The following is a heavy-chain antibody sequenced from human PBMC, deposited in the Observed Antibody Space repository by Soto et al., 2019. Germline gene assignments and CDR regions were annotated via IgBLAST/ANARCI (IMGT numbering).Heavy chain of an antibody. CDR2: VSSSSSAI. D-gene: IGHD3-10*01. CDR1: GFIFSTYS. J-gene: IGHJ4*02. CDR3: ARDHTYSGNDYKRPLDY. Sequence: EVQLVESGGGLVQPGGSLRLSCAASGFIFSTYSMNWVRQAPGKGLEWISYVSSSSSAIYYADSVKGRFTISRDNAKNLLFLQMNSLRDEDTAVYYCARDHTYSGNDYKRPLDYWGQGTLVTVSS. V-gene: IGHV3-48*02.